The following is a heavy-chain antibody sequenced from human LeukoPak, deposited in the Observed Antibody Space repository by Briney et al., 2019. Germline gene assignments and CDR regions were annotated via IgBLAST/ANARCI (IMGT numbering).Heavy chain of an antibody. V-gene: IGHV3-11*01. D-gene: IGHD1-14*01. Sequence: GGSLRLSCAAAGFSFSDYYMSWIRQAPGKGLEWVSYISSSGSTIYYADSLKGRFTISRDNAKNSLYLQMNSLRAEDTAVYYCAAEFEGPFDYWGQGTLVTVSS. CDR1: GFSFSDYY. J-gene: IGHJ4*02. CDR3: AAEFEGPFDY. CDR2: ISSSGSTI.